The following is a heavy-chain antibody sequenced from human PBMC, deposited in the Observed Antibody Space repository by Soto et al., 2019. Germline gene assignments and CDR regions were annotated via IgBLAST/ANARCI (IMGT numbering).Heavy chain of an antibody. J-gene: IGHJ6*02. CDR1: GGSFSGYY. D-gene: IGHD3-22*01. CDR2: INHSGST. V-gene: IGHV4-34*01. Sequence: PSETLSLTCAVYGGSFSGYYWTWIRQPPGKGLEWIGEINHSGSTNYTPSLKSRVTISIDTSKNQFSLKLSSVTAADTAVYYCARPIVVAPVYYAIDVWGQGTTVTVSS. CDR3: ARPIVVAPVYYAIDV.